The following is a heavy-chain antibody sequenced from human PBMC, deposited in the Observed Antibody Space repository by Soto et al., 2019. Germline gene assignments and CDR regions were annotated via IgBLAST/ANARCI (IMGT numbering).Heavy chain of an antibody. Sequence: ASVKVSCKASGGTFSSYTISWVRQAPGQGLEWMGRIIPILGIANYAQKFQGRVTITADKSTSTAYMELSSLRSEDTAVYYCARADCSGGSCWNFDYWGQGTLVTVSS. CDR3: ARADCSGGSCWNFDY. CDR1: GGTFSSYT. V-gene: IGHV1-69*02. D-gene: IGHD2-15*01. J-gene: IGHJ4*02. CDR2: IIPILGIA.